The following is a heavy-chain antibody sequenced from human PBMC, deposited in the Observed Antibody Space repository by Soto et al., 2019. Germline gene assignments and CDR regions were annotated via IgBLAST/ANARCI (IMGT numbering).Heavy chain of an antibody. Sequence: GXSXKVSFKASGYTXNSYGISWVRQAPGQGLEWMGWISAYNGNTNYAQKLQGRVTMTTDTSTSTAYIELRSLRSDDTAVYYCARGSYDSSGYYRNPFDYWGQGTLVTVSS. D-gene: IGHD3-22*01. V-gene: IGHV1-18*04. CDR3: ARGSYDSSGYYRNPFDY. CDR1: GYTXNSYG. CDR2: ISAYNGNT. J-gene: IGHJ4*02.